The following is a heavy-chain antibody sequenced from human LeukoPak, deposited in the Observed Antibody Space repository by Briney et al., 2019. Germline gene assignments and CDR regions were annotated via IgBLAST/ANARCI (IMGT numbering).Heavy chain of an antibody. J-gene: IGHJ4*02. D-gene: IGHD5-18*01. CDR2: ISGSGGST. CDR3: ARVGSTAMATRKQYYFDY. Sequence: GGSLRLSCAASGFTFSSYAMSWVRQAPGKGLEWVSAISGSGGSTYYADSVKGRFTISRDNSKNTLYLQMNSLRAEDTAVYYCARVGSTAMATRKQYYFDYWGQGTLVTVSS. V-gene: IGHV3-23*01. CDR1: GFTFSSYA.